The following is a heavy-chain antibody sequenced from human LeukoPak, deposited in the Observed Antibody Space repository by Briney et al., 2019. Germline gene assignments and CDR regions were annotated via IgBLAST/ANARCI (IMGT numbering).Heavy chain of an antibody. V-gene: IGHV1-3*01. Sequence: ASVKVSCKASGYTFTSYAMHWVRQAPGQRLEWMGWINAGNGNTKYSQKFQGRVTITRDTSASTAYMELSSLRSEDTAVYYCARGPYSIGWSPTYFDYWGQGTLVTVSS. CDR1: GYTFTSYA. J-gene: IGHJ4*02. CDR3: ARGPYSIGWSPTYFDY. CDR2: INAGNGNT. D-gene: IGHD6-19*01.